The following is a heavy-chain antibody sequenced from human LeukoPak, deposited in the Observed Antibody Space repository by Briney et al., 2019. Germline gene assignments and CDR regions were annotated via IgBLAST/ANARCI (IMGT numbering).Heavy chain of an antibody. CDR3: ASSIFGVVYYYYGMDV. Sequence: ASVNVSCKASGYTFTSYDINWVRQATGQGLEWMGWMNPNSGNTGYAQKFQGRVTMTRNTSISTAYMELSSLRSEDTAVYYCASSIFGVVYYYYGMDVWGQGTTVTVSS. CDR1: GYTFTSYD. J-gene: IGHJ6*02. D-gene: IGHD3-3*01. CDR2: MNPNSGNT. V-gene: IGHV1-8*02.